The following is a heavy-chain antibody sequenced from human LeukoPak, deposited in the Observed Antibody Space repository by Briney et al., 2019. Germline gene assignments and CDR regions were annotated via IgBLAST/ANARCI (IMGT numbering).Heavy chain of an antibody. CDR1: GGTFSSYA. V-gene: IGHV1-2*02. D-gene: IGHD1-26*01. J-gene: IGHJ5*02. CDR3: ARDPYSGSYVGWFDP. Sequence: ASVKVSCKASGGTFSSYAISWVRQAPGRGLEWMGWINPNSGGTNYAQKFQGRVTMTRDTSISTAYMELSRLRSDDTAVYYCARDPYSGSYVGWFDPWGQGTLVTVSS. CDR2: INPNSGGT.